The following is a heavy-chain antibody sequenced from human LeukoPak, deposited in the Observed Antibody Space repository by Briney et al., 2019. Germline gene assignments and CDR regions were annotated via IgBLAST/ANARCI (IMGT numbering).Heavy chain of an antibody. V-gene: IGHV3-7*01. CDR2: IKNDGTVK. J-gene: IGHJ4*02. CDR1: GFTFSYHW. CDR3: AKNSYSKGDY. D-gene: IGHD5-18*01. Sequence: GGSLRLSCAASGFTFSYHWMTWVRQAPGKGLEWVANIKNDGTVKNYVDSVKGRFTISRDSAKNSLYLQMNSLRAEDTGVYYCAKNSYSKGDYWGQGVLVTVSS.